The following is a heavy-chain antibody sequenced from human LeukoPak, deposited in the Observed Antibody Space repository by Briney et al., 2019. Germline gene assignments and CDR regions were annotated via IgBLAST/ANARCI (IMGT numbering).Heavy chain of an antibody. CDR2: ISGSGGST. D-gene: IGHD6-13*01. J-gene: IGHJ6*02. CDR1: GFTFSSYA. Sequence: GGSLRLSCAASGFTFSSYAMSWVRQAPGKGLEWVSAISGSGGSTYYADSVKGRSTISRDNSKNTLYLQMNSLRAEDTAVYYCASLSSSWYPGSFYGMDVWGQGTTVTVSS. CDR3: ASLSSSWYPGSFYGMDV. V-gene: IGHV3-23*01.